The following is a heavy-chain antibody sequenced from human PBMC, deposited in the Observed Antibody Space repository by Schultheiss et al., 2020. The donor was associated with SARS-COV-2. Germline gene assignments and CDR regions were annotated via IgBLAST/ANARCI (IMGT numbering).Heavy chain of an antibody. CDR3: ARHSAYGDYLCYYGMDV. V-gene: IGHV5-51*01. J-gene: IGHJ6*02. Sequence: GSLRLSCKGSGYSFTSYWIGWVRQMPGKGLEWMGIIYPGDSDTRYSPSFQGQVTISADKSISTAYLQWSSLKASDTAMYYCARHSAYGDYLCYYGMDVWGQGTTVTVSS. D-gene: IGHD4-17*01. CDR1: GYSFTSYW. CDR2: IYPGDSDT.